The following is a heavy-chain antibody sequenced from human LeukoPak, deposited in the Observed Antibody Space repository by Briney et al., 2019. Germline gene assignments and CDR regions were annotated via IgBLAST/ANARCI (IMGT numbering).Heavy chain of an antibody. Sequence: GGSLTLSCAVSGFTVSSNYMRWVREAPGKGLEWVSSISSSSSYIYYSYSVKGRFTISRDIAKKSHYLQINSLRAEDTAVYYCARDYYDSSGYDYYYYGMDVWGQGTTVTVSS. V-gene: IGHV3-21*01. CDR3: ARDYYDSSGYDYYYYGMDV. CDR1: GFTVSSNY. CDR2: ISSSSSYI. J-gene: IGHJ6*02. D-gene: IGHD3-22*01.